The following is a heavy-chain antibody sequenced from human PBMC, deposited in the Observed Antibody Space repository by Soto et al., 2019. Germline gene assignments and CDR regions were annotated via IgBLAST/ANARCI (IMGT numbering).Heavy chain of an antibody. CDR1: GTTISSGDHY. J-gene: IGHJ4*02. Sequence: QVQLQESGPGLVKPSQTLSLTRTVSGTTISSGDHYWSWIRQAPGKGLEWIGYMYYTGKTYYNTSLQSRVTLSVDTSKNQFSLKMTSVTAADTAMYFCARVYGRGDYFDFWGRGTLVSVSS. CDR3: ARVYGRGDYFDF. V-gene: IGHV4-30-4*01. CDR2: MYYTGKT. D-gene: IGHD1-26*01.